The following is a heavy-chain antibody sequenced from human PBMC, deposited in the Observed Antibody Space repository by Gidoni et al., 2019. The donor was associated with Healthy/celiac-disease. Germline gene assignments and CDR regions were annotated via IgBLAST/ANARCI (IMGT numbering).Heavy chain of an antibody. V-gene: IGHV1-69*01. D-gene: IGHD3-3*01. CDR2: IIPIFGTA. CDR1: GGTFSSYA. Sequence: QVQLVQSGAEVKKPGSSVKVSCKASGGTFSSYAISWVRQAPGQGLEWMGGIIPIFGTANYAQKFQGRVTITADESTSTAYMELSSLRSEDTAVYYCARANRFTIFGVVIIDPPDYWGQGTLVTVSS. CDR3: ARANRFTIFGVVIIDPPDY. J-gene: IGHJ4*02.